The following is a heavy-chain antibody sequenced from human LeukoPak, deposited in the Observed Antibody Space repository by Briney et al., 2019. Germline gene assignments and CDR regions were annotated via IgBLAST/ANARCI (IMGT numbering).Heavy chain of an antibody. J-gene: IGHJ6*03. V-gene: IGHV4-38-2*02. D-gene: IGHD2-15*01. Sequence: SETLSLTCTVSGYSISSGYHWGWIRQPPGKGLEWIGSIYHSGSTYYNPSLQSRVTISIDTSKNQFSLKLRFVTAADTAVYYCARVRCSGGSCPYYYYYYYMDVWGKGTTVTVSS. CDR3: ARVRCSGGSCPYYYYYYYMDV. CDR1: GYSISSGYH. CDR2: IYHSGST.